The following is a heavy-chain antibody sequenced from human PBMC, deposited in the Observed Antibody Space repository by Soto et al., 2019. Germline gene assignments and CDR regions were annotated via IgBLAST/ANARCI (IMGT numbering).Heavy chain of an antibody. CDR3: STNYYDSSGYDNWFDP. CDR2: IRSKAYGGTT. Sequence: EVQLVESGGGLVKPGRSLRLSCTASGFTFGDYAMSWFRQAPGKGLEWVGFIRSKAYGGTTHYAASVKGRFTISRDDSKSIAYLQMKSLKTEDTAVYYCSTNYYDSSGYDNWFDPWGQGTLVTVSS. V-gene: IGHV3-49*05. CDR1: GFTFGDYA. J-gene: IGHJ5*02. D-gene: IGHD3-22*01.